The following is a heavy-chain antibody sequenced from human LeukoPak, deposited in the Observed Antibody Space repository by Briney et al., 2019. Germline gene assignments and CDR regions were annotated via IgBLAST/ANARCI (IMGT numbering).Heavy chain of an antibody. CDR3: ARHYCSSTSCYPRGYFDY. CDR2: IYTSGST. V-gene: IGHV4-61*08. Sequence: SETLSLTCTVSGGSVTSGGYYWSWIRQPPGKGLEWIGYIYTSGSTNYNPSLKSRVTISVDTSKNQFSLKLSSVTAADTAVYYCARHYCSSTSCYPRGYFDYWGQGTLVTVSS. D-gene: IGHD2-2*01. J-gene: IGHJ4*02. CDR1: GGSVTSGGYY.